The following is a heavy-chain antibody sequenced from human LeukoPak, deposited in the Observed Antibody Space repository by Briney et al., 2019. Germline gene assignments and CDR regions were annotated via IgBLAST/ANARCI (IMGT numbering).Heavy chain of an antibody. V-gene: IGHV3-9*01. CDR1: GFNFDDYA. CDR3: TRRAARWQFDL. J-gene: IGHJ2*01. Sequence: RPGGSLRLSCAVSGFNFDDYAMHWVRQAPGGGLEWVSGINWKTGNGIYADSVKGRFTISRDNAKNSLYLQMSSLRAEDTALYYCTRRAARWQFDLWGRGTLLTVSS. D-gene: IGHD5-24*01. CDR2: INWKTGNG.